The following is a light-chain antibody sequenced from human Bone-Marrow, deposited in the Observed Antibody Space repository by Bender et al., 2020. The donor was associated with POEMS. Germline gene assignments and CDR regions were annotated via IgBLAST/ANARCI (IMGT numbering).Light chain of an antibody. CDR3: SSYTSSSTWV. V-gene: IGLV2-14*03. CDR2: DVT. J-gene: IGLJ3*02. CDR1: SSDVGGYNY. Sequence: QSALAQPRSVSGSPGQSVTISCTGTSSDVGGYNYVSWYQQHPGKVPKLMIYDVTERPSGVSNRFSGSKSGNTASLTISGLQAEDEADYYCSSYTSSSTWVFGGGTKLTVL.